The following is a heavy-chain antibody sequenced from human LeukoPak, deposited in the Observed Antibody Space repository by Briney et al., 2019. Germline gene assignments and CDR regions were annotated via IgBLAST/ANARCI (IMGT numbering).Heavy chain of an antibody. J-gene: IGHJ4*02. CDR3: ARYLYPRDYFDY. V-gene: IGHV4-30-4*08. CDR2: MYYTGST. CDR1: GGSISSGDYY. Sequence: SQTLSLTCTVSGGSISSGDYYWSWIRQPPGKGLEWIGYMYYTGSTYYNLSLKSRVTISVDTSKNQFSLKLSSVTAADTAVYYCARYLYPRDYFDYWGQGTLVTVSS. D-gene: IGHD2-2*01.